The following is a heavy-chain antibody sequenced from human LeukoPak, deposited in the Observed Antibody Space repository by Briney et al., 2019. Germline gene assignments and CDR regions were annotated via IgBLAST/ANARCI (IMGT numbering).Heavy chain of an antibody. CDR3: ARATYYDILTGYSGGYYGMDV. Sequence: PGGSLRLSCAASGFTFSDYYMSWIRQAPGKGLEWVSYISSSGSTIYYADSVKGRFTISRDNAKNSLYLQMNSLRAEDTAVYYCARATYYDILTGYSGGYYGMDVWGQGTTVTVSS. J-gene: IGHJ6*02. D-gene: IGHD3-9*01. CDR2: ISSSGSTI. CDR1: GFTFSDYY. V-gene: IGHV3-11*01.